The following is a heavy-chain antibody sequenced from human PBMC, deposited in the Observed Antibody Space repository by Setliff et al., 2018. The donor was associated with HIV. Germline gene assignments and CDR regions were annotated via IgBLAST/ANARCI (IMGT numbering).Heavy chain of an antibody. Sequence: ASVKVSCKAIGYMILGYKLSWVRQAPGQGLEWIGRISPDNGAAEYAPKFQGRVRMTLDTSISTAYLEIPRLTSDDAAVYYCARPRVFDSCDVWGQGTLVTV. CDR3: ARPRVFDSCDV. CDR1: GYMILGYK. V-gene: IGHV1-2*06. J-gene: IGHJ3*01. CDR2: ISPDNGAA.